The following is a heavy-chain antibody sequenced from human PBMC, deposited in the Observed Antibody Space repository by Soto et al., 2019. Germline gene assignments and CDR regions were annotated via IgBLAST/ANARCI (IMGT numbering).Heavy chain of an antibody. CDR1: GFTFSDHQ. J-gene: IGHJ5*02. D-gene: IGHD1-26*01. CDR3: ARVVGAPNWFDP. CDR2: TRNKDNSYTT. Sequence: EVQLVESGGGLVQPGGSLRLSCAASGFTFSDHQMDWVRQAPGKGLVWVGRTRNKDNSYTTEYAASVKGRFTISSDDSKKSLYLQMNSLKTQDTAVYYCARVVGAPNWFDPWGQGTLVTVYS. V-gene: IGHV3-72*01.